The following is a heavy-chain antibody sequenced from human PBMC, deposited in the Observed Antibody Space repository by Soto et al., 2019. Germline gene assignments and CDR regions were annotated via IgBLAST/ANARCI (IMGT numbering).Heavy chain of an antibody. CDR2: IYPGDSDT. D-gene: IGHD3-3*01. CDR1: GYSFTSYW. Sequence: GESLKISCKGSGYSFTSYWIGWVRQMPGKGLEWMGIIYPGDSDTRYSPSFQGQVTISADKSISTAYLQWSSLKASDTAMYYWARHGEGGYETIFGVATSFDYWGQGTLVTVSS. CDR3: ARHGEGGYETIFGVATSFDY. V-gene: IGHV5-51*01. J-gene: IGHJ4*02.